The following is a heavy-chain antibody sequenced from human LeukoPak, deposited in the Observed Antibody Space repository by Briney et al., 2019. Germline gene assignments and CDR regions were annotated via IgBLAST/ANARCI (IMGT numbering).Heavy chain of an antibody. Sequence: PGGSLRLSCAASGFTVSSNFMSWVRQAPGKGLEWVSVIYSGGSTYYADSVKGRVTISRDNSKNTLYLQMNSVRAEVPAVYYCARESSYALDYWGQGTLVTVSS. CDR2: IYSGGST. CDR1: GFTVSSNF. V-gene: IGHV3-53*01. CDR3: ARESSYALDY. J-gene: IGHJ4*02. D-gene: IGHD5-18*01.